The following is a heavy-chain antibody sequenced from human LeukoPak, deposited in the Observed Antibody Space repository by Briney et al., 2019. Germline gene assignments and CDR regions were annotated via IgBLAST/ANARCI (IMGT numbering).Heavy chain of an antibody. J-gene: IGHJ4*02. Sequence: GRSLRLSCAASGFTFSSYAMHWVRQAPGKGLEWVAVISYDGSNKYYADSVKGRFTISRDNSKNTLYLQMNSLRAEDTAVYYCARGVVAAANVDYWGQGTLVTVSS. CDR1: GFTFSSYA. CDR2: ISYDGSNK. V-gene: IGHV3-30*04. D-gene: IGHD2-15*01. CDR3: ARGVVAAANVDY.